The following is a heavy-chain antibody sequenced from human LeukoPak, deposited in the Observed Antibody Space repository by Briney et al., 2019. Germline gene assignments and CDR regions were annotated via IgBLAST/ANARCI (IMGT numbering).Heavy chain of an antibody. J-gene: IGHJ4*02. Sequence: SQTLSLTCTVSGGSISSGDYYWSWTRQPPGKGLEWIGYIYYSGSTYYNPSLTTPFTISVATSKNQFSLKLTSVTAADTAVYYCARHLLGGDFDYWGQGTLVTVSS. V-gene: IGHV4-30-4*01. D-gene: IGHD2/OR15-2a*01. CDR2: IYYSGST. CDR1: GGSISSGDYY. CDR3: ARHLLGGDFDY.